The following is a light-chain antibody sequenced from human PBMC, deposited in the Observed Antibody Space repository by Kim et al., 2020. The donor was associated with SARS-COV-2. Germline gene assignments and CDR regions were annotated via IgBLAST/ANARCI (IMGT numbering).Light chain of an antibody. Sequence: DIQMTQSPSSLSASVGDRVTITCRASQTIGIYLNWYQHKPGKAPKLLIYAASSLQSVVPSSFSGSGSGTDFTLTISSLQPEDFATYYCQQSYSTPYTLGQGTKLEI. J-gene: IGKJ2*01. CDR3: QQSYSTPYT. V-gene: IGKV1-39*01. CDR1: QTIGIY. CDR2: AAS.